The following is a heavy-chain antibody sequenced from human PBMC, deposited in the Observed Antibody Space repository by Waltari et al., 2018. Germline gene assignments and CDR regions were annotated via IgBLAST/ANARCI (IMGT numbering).Heavy chain of an antibody. J-gene: IGHJ4*02. CDR2: INHRGST. V-gene: IGHV4-34*01. D-gene: IGHD3-22*01. CDR1: GGSFSGYY. CDR3: ARGTMDDSSGYYYGY. Sequence: QVQLQQWGAGLLKPSETLSLTCAVYGGSFSGYYWSWIRQPPGKGLECSGEINHRGSTTYNPSLKSRVTISVDTSKNQFSLKLSSVTAADTAVYYCARGTMDDSSGYYYGYWGQGTLVTVSS.